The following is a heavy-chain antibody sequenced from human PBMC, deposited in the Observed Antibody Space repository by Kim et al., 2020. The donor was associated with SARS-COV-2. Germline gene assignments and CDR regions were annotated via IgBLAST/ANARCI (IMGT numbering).Heavy chain of an antibody. J-gene: IGHJ5*02. CDR3: ARTRGPNVTGDPGWFDP. CDR2: IYYSGST. Sequence: SETLSLTCTVSGGSISSYYWSWIRQPPGKGLEWIGYIYYSGSTNYNPSLKSRVTISVDTSKNQFSLKLSSVTAADTAVYYCARTRGPNVTGDPGWFDPWGQGTLVTVSS. V-gene: IGHV4-59*13. CDR1: GGSISSYY. D-gene: IGHD7-27*01.